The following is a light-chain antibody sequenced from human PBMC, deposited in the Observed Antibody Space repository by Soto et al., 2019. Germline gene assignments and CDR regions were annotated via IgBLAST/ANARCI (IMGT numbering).Light chain of an antibody. Sequence: DIQMTQSPSTLSGSVGDRVTITCRASQTISSWLAWYQQKTGKAHKLLIYKASTLKSGVPSRFSGSGSGTEFTLTISSLQNDDFATYYCQHYNSYSEAFGQGTKVDIK. CDR2: KAS. CDR1: QTISSW. CDR3: QHYNSYSEA. V-gene: IGKV1-5*03. J-gene: IGKJ1*01.